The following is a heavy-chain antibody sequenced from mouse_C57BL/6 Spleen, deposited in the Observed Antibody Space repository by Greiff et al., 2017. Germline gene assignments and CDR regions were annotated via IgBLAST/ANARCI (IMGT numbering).Heavy chain of an antibody. V-gene: IGHV2-9-1*01. J-gene: IGHJ2*01. CDR3: ARNGQLGRGVAYFDY. CDR1: GFSLTSYA. D-gene: IGHD4-1*02. CDR2: LWTGGGT. Sequence: VQLQESGPGLVAPSQSLSITCTVSGFSLTSYAISWVRQPPGKGLEWLGVLWTGGGTNYNSALKYRLSISKDNSKSQVFLKMNSLQTDDTARYYCARNGQLGRGVAYFDYWGQGTTLTVSS.